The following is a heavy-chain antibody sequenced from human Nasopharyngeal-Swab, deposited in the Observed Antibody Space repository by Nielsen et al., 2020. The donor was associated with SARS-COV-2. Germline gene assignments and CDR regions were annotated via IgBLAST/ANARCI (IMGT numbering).Heavy chain of an antibody. CDR1: GFTFDDYG. Sequence: GGSLRLSCVASGFTFDDYGLHWVRQVPGKGLEWVSLISWDGVNTYYADSVKGRFTISRDNSRNSLFLQMNSLKTEDTALYYCAKGVHYMSYFHTPPSDHWGQGIPVTVSS. V-gene: IGHV3-43*01. D-gene: IGHD3-10*01. CDR3: AKGVHYMSYFHTPPSDH. CDR2: ISWDGVNT. J-gene: IGHJ4*02.